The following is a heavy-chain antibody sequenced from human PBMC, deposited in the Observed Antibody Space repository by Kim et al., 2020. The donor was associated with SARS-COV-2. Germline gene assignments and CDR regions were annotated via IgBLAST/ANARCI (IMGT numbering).Heavy chain of an antibody. J-gene: IGHJ5*02. CDR3: ARGIGAPYYDFWSGYYPPATNWFDP. V-gene: IGHV1-46*01. D-gene: IGHD3-3*01. CDR2: INPSGGST. Sequence: ASVKVSCKASGYTFTSYYMHWVRQAPGQGLEWMGIINPSGGSTSYAQKFQGRVTMTRDTSTSTVYMELSSLRSEDTAVYYCARGIGAPYYDFWSGYYPPATNWFDPWGQGPLVTVSS. CDR1: GYTFTSYY.